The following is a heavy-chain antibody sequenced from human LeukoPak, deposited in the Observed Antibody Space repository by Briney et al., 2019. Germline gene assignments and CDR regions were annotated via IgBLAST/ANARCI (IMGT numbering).Heavy chain of an antibody. J-gene: IGHJ6*02. V-gene: IGHV3-23*01. CDR1: GFTFSSYA. D-gene: IGHD6-19*01. CDR3: AKGYSSGYYYYYGMDV. Sequence: GGSLRLSCAASGFTFSSYAMSWVRQAPGKGLEWVSVISGSGGSTYYADSVKGGFTISRDNSKNTLYLQMNSLRAEDTAVYYCAKGYSSGYYYYYGMDVWGQGTTVTVSS. CDR2: ISGSGGST.